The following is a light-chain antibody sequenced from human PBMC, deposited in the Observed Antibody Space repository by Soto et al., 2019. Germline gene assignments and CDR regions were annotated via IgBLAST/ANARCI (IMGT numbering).Light chain of an antibody. CDR3: QQSYSTLGLT. V-gene: IGKV1-39*01. Sequence: DIQMTQSPSSLSASVGDRVTITCRASQSSSSYLNWYQQKPGKAPKLLIYAASSLQSRVPSRFSGSGSGTDFTLSISSLQPEDFATYYCQQSYSTLGLTFGGGTKVEIK. CDR1: QSSSSY. J-gene: IGKJ4*01. CDR2: AAS.